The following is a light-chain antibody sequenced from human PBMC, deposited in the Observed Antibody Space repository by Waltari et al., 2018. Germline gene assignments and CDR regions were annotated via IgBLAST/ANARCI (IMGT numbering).Light chain of an antibody. V-gene: IGKV3-15*01. Sequence: EILMAQSPATLSVSPGERVTLSCRASQSISRNLAWNQQKPGQPPRLLIYGASTRATAIPARFSGSGSGTEFTLTISSLQSEDFAVYYCHQYKAWPPAFGQGTKVEIK. CDR1: QSISRN. CDR3: HQYKAWPPA. J-gene: IGKJ1*01. CDR2: GAS.